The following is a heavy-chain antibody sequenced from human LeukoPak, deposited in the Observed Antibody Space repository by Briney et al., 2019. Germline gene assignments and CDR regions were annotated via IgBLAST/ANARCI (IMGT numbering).Heavy chain of an antibody. CDR1: GGTFSSYA. D-gene: IGHD6-13*01. Sequence: ASVKVSCKASGGTFSSYAISWVRQAPGQGLEWMGWINPNSGGTNYAQKFQGRVTMTRDTSISTAYMELRSLRSDDTAVYYCASFRKIAAAGTVDYWGQGTLVTVSS. CDR3: ASFRKIAAAGTVDY. J-gene: IGHJ4*02. V-gene: IGHV1-2*02. CDR2: INPNSGGT.